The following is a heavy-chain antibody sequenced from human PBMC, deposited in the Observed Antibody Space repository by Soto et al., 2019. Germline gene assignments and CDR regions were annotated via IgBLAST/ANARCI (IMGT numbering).Heavy chain of an antibody. CDR2: ISSSSNVI. CDR1: GFILSDCA. Sequence: EVQLVKSGGGLVQPGGSLRLSCATSGFILSDCAMNWVRQAPGKGLEWVSYISSSSNVIDYADSVKGRFTVSRDNARNSLFLQMYRLRAEDTAVYYCARDLSWGSNWYYYMDVWGKGTTVTVSS. V-gene: IGHV3-48*01. J-gene: IGHJ6*03. D-gene: IGHD7-27*01. CDR3: ARDLSWGSNWYYYMDV.